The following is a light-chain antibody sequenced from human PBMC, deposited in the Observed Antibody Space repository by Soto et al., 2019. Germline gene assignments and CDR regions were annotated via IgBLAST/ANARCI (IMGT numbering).Light chain of an antibody. CDR3: QQSYSTLSIT. CDR2: AES. V-gene: IGKV1-39*01. J-gene: IGKJ5*01. CDR1: ESINRH. Sequence: DIQMTQSPSSLSASVGERVTITCRASESINRHLKWYQQKPGKAHNLLIYAESSLQNGIPSRFIGSGSGTDFTLTISTRQPEALATYYCQQSYSTLSITFGQGTRLEIK.